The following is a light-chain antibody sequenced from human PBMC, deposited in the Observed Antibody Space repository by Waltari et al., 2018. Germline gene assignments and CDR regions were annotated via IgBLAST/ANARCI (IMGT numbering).Light chain of an antibody. Sequence: DIQITQSPSSLSASIGDRVTITCRASQSINSYLNWYQQKPGKAPKVLIFAASSLQSGVPSRFSGSGSGTDFTLTISSLQPEDFATYSCQQSYRTPLTFGGWTKVEIK. CDR3: QQSYRTPLT. V-gene: IGKV1-39*01. J-gene: IGKJ4*01. CDR1: QSINSY. CDR2: AAS.